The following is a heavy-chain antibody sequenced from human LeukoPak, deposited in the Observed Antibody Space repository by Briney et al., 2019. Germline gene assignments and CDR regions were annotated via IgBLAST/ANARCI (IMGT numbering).Heavy chain of an antibody. Sequence: PGGSLRLSCAASGFTLSRNYMSWVRQAPGKGLEWVSVIYSGGSTYYADSVKGRFTISRDNSKNTLYLQMNSLRAEDTAVYYCARVDYGDYGFDYWGQGTLVTVSS. J-gene: IGHJ4*02. CDR1: GFTLSRNY. V-gene: IGHV3-66*01. D-gene: IGHD4-17*01. CDR2: IYSGGST. CDR3: ARVDYGDYGFDY.